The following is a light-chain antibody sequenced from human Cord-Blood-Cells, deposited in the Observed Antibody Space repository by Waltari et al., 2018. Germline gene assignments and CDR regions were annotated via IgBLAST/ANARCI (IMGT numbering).Light chain of an antibody. CDR2: AAS. V-gene: IGKV1-39*01. Sequence: DIQMTQSPSSLSASVGDRVTITCRASQSISSYLNWYQQKPGKAPKRLIYAASSLQSGVPSRFSGSGSGTDFTLTISSLQPEDFATYYCQQSYSTPWTFGQGTNVEIK. CDR3: QQSYSTPWT. CDR1: QSISSY. J-gene: IGKJ1*01.